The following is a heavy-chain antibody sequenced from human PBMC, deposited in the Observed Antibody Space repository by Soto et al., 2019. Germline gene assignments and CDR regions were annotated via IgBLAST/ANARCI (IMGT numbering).Heavy chain of an antibody. CDR3: ARQRTSVVTQAYFDS. V-gene: IGHV4-39*01. J-gene: IGHJ4*02. Sequence: PSDSLSLTCTVTGDSINNTSYDWGWNNQPPGKGLEWIGSIYYSGSTYNNPSLKSRVSMSVDTSKNQFSLKLRSVTAADTALYYCARQRTSVVTQAYFDSWGQGSLVTVSS. D-gene: IGHD2-21*02. CDR2: IYYSGST. CDR1: GDSINNTSYD.